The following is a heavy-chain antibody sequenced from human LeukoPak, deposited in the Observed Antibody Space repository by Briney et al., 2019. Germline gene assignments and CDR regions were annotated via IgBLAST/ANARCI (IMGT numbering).Heavy chain of an antibody. D-gene: IGHD1-26*01. J-gene: IGHJ4*02. V-gene: IGHV3-48*03. CDR1: VCTFRSYE. CDR3: AREYSGSYYALDY. CDR2: ISSSGSTI. Sequence: VGSVRLSCASSVCTFRSYEMNWVRQARAKGLEGVSYISSSGSTIYYADSVKGRFTISRHNAKNSLYLQMNNLRAEDTAVYYCAREYSGSYYALDYWGQGTLVTVSS.